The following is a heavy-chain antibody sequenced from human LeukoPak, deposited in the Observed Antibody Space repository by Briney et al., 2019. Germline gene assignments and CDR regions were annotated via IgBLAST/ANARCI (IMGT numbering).Heavy chain of an antibody. D-gene: IGHD3-22*01. J-gene: IGHJ6*02. V-gene: IGHV3-30-3*01. CDR1: GFTFSSYA. Sequence: PGGSLRLSCAASGFTFSSYAMHWVRQAPGKGLEWVAVISYDGSNKYYADSVKGRFTISRDNSKNTLYLQMNSLRAEDTAVYYCAREGYYYDSSGYSGGMDVWGQGTTVTVSS. CDR2: ISYDGSNK. CDR3: AREGYYYDSSGYSGGMDV.